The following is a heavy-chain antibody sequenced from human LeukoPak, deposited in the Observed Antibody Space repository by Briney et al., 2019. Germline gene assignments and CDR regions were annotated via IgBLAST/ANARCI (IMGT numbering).Heavy chain of an antibody. CDR1: GFTFSSYA. CDR3: AGVSYYVDDAFDI. J-gene: IGHJ3*02. CDR2: IKQDGSEK. V-gene: IGHV3-7*01. D-gene: IGHD3-10*01. Sequence: GGSLRLSCAASGFTFSSYAMSWVRQAPGKGLEWVANIKQDGSEKYYVDSVKGRVTISRDNVKNSLYLQMNSLRAEDTAVYYCAGVSYYVDDAFDIWGQGTMVTVSS.